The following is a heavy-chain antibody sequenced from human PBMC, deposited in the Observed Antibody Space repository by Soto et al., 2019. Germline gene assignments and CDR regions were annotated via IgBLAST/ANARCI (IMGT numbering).Heavy chain of an antibody. CDR2: LDAEDGDT. J-gene: IGHJ4*02. CDR1: GYSLSDLS. CDR3: ATLPRKIGRTPAAIWSFDS. Sequence: ASVKVSCKVSGYSLSDLSIHWVRQSPGKGLEWMGGLDAEDGDTIYAQKLQGRGTMTEDTSTDTAYMELSSLTSEDMAMYSCATLPRKIGRTPAAIWSFDSLGQGTLVAVAS. D-gene: IGHD2-2*01. V-gene: IGHV1-24*01.